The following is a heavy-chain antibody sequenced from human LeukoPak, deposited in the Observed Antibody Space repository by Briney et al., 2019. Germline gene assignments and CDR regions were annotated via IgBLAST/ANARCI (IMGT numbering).Heavy chain of an antibody. Sequence: SETLSLTCTVSGGSISSYYWSWIRQPPGKGREGRGDIYYSGSTSYNPSLSSRVTISVDTSKNQFSLKLRSVTAADTAVYYCARGVSRGYSGYDFVFWGQGILVTVSS. J-gene: IGHJ4*02. D-gene: IGHD5-12*01. CDR3: ARGVSRGYSGYDFVF. CDR2: IYYSGST. CDR1: GGSISSYY. V-gene: IGHV4-59*01.